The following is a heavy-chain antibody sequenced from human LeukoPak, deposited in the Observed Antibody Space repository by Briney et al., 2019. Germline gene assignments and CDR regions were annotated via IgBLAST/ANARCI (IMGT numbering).Heavy chain of an antibody. V-gene: IGHV1-2*02. D-gene: IGHD3-22*01. CDR3: ARDYYDSSGFFDY. J-gene: IGHJ4*02. CDR2: INPNSGGT. Sequence: ASVKVSCKASGYTFTGYYMHWVRQAPGQGLEWMGWINPNSGGTNYAQKFQGRVTMTRDTSISTAYMELSRLRSDDTAVYYCARDYYDSSGFFDYWGQGTLVTVSS. CDR1: GYTFTGYY.